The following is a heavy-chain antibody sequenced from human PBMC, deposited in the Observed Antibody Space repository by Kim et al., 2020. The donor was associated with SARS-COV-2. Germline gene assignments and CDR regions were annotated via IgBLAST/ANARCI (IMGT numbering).Heavy chain of an antibody. CDR3: AREHYDFWSGYPIAWFDP. V-gene: IGHV7-4-1*02. Sequence: ASVKVSCKASGYTFTSYAMNWVRQAPGQGLEWMGWINTNTGNPTYAQGFTGRFVFSLDTSVSTAYLQISSLKAEDTAVYYCAREHYDFWSGYPIAWFDPWGQGTLVTVSS. CDR2: INTNTGNP. D-gene: IGHD3-3*01. J-gene: IGHJ5*02. CDR1: GYTFTSYA.